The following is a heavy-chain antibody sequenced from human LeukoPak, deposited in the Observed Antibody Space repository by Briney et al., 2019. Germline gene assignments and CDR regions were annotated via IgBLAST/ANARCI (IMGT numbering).Heavy chain of an antibody. CDR1: GGSISSGGYY. Sequence: NASQTLSLTCTVSGGSISSGGYYWSWIRQHPGKVLEWIGYIYYSGSTYYNPSLKSRVTISVDTSKNQFSLKLSSVTAADTAVYYCAREGDGYGDSHLALDYWGQGTLVTVSS. D-gene: IGHD4-17*01. CDR2: IYYSGST. CDR3: AREGDGYGDSHLALDY. J-gene: IGHJ4*02. V-gene: IGHV4-31*03.